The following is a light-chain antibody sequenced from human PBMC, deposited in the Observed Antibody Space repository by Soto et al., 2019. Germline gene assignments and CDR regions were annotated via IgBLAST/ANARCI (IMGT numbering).Light chain of an antibody. J-gene: IGKJ3*01. V-gene: IGKV3-20*01. CDR1: QNISSSY. Sequence: IVLTQSPATLSLSPGERATLSCRASQNISSSYLAWYQQKPGQAPRLLIYGASSRATGIPDRFSGSGSGTDFTLTISRLEPEDFAVYYCQQYGSSPLTFGPGTKVDIK. CDR3: QQYGSSPLT. CDR2: GAS.